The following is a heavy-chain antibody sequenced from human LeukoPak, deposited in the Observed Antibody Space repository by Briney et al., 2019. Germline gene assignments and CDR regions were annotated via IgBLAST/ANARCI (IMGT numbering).Heavy chain of an antibody. J-gene: IGHJ4*02. CDR2: ISSSSSYI. CDR3: ASEGISWELLSGGDY. D-gene: IGHD1-26*01. Sequence: GGSLRLSCAASGFTFSSYSMNWVRQAPGKGLEWVSSISSSSSYIYYADSVKGRFIISRDNSRNTLFLQMSSLRVDDTAVYYCASEGISWELLSGGDYWGQGTLVTVSS. V-gene: IGHV3-21*04. CDR1: GFTFSSYS.